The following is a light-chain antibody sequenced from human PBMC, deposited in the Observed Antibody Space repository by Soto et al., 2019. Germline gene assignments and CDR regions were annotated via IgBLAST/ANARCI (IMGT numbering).Light chain of an antibody. V-gene: IGLV2-8*01. CDR1: SSDVGGYNY. Sequence: QSVLTQPPSASGSPGQSVTISCTGTSSDVGGYNYVSWYQQHPGKAPKLMIYEVSKRPSGVPDRFSGSKSGNTASLTVSGLQAEDEAEYYCSSYAGSNIHYVFGTGTKVTVL. CDR2: EVS. CDR3: SSYAGSNIHYV. J-gene: IGLJ1*01.